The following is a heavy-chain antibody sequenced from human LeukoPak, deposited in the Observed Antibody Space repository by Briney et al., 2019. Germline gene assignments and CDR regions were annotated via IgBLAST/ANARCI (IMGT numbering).Heavy chain of an antibody. Sequence: ASVKVSCKASGFTFTGYYMHWVRQAPGQGLEWMGWINPNSGGTNYAQKFQGRVTMTRDTSISTAYMELSRLRSDDTAVYYCARESLVRPYYDSWSGYYHNWFDPWGQGTLVTVSS. D-gene: IGHD3-3*01. CDR3: ARESLVRPYYDSWSGYYHNWFDP. V-gene: IGHV1-2*02. CDR2: INPNSGGT. J-gene: IGHJ5*02. CDR1: GFTFTGYY.